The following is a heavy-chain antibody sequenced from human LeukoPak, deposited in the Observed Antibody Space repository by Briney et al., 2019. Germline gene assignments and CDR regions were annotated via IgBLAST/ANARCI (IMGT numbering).Heavy chain of an antibody. D-gene: IGHD1-26*01. Sequence: ASVKVSCKASGYTFTGYYMHWVRQAPGQGLEWMGRINPNSGGTNYAQKFQGRVTMTTDTSTSTAYMELRSLRSDDTAVYYCARDIPPGSGSYLPYYYYGMDVWGQGTTVTVSS. J-gene: IGHJ6*02. V-gene: IGHV1-2*06. CDR3: ARDIPPGSGSYLPYYYYGMDV. CDR2: INPNSGGT. CDR1: GYTFTGYY.